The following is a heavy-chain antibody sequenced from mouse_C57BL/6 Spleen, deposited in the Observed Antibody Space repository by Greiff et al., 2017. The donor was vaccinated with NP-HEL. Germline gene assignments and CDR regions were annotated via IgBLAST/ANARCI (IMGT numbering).Heavy chain of an antibody. J-gene: IGHJ4*01. D-gene: IGHD6-1*01. CDR3: AKQASPY. Sequence: QVHVKQSGPGLVAPSQSLSITCTVSGFSLTSYGVSWVRQPPGKGLEWLGVIWGDGSTNYHSALISRLSISKDNSKSQVFLKLNSLQTDGTATYYCAKQASPYWGQGTSVTVSS. CDR1: GFSLTSYG. V-gene: IGHV2-3*01. CDR2: IWGDGST.